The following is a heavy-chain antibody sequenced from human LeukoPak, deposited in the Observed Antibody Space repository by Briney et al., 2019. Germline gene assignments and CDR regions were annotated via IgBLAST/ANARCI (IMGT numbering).Heavy chain of an antibody. CDR3: ARGSVVPAAKARSYYYGMDV. J-gene: IGHJ6*04. Sequence: PSETLSLTCAVYGGSFSGYYWSWIRQPPGKGLEWIGEINHSGSTNYNPSLKSRVTISVDTSKNQFSLKLSSVTAADTAVYYCARGSVVPAAKARSYYYGMDVWGKGTTVTVSS. V-gene: IGHV4-34*01. CDR2: INHSGST. D-gene: IGHD2-2*01. CDR1: GGSFSGYY.